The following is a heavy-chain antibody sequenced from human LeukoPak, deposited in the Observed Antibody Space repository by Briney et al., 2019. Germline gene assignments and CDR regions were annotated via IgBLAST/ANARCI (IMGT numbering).Heavy chain of an antibody. D-gene: IGHD6-13*01. CDR1: GFTFSSYA. CDR2: ISYDGSNK. Sequence: GGSLRLSCAASGFTFSSYAMHWVRQAPGKGLEWVAVISYDGSNKYYADSVKGRFTISRDNSKNTLYLQMNSLRAEDTAVYYCAKSHGYSSSDDFDYWGQGTLVTVSS. J-gene: IGHJ4*02. CDR3: AKSHGYSSSDDFDY. V-gene: IGHV3-30-3*02.